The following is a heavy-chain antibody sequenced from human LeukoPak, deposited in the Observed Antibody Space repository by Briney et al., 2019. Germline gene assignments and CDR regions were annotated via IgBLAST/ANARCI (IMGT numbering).Heavy chain of an antibody. D-gene: IGHD3-3*01. CDR2: IGSGGTDK. V-gene: IGHV3-11*04. CDR3: ARDIGHYDFWSGSRKNSDAFDI. CDR1: GFIFSDYY. J-gene: IGHJ3*02. Sequence: KTGGSLRLSCAASGFIFSDYYMGWIRQTPGKGLEWISYIGSGGTDKYYADSVKGRFSISRDNTKNSLFLQMNSLRDDDTAVYYCARDIGHYDFWSGSRKNSDAFDIWGQGTMVTVSS.